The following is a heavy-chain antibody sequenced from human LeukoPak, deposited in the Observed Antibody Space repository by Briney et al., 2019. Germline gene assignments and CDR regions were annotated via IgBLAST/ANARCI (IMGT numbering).Heavy chain of an antibody. J-gene: IGHJ4*02. V-gene: IGHV4-34*01. CDR3: ARGRVVSNSSGSTDY. CDR1: GGSFSGYY. CDR2: INHSGST. Sequence: SETLSLTCAVYGGSFSGYYWSWIRQPPGKGLEWIGEINHSGSTNYNPSLKSRVTISVDTSKNQFSLKLSSVTAADTAVYYCARGRVVSNSSGSTDYWGQGTLVTVSS. D-gene: IGHD3-22*01.